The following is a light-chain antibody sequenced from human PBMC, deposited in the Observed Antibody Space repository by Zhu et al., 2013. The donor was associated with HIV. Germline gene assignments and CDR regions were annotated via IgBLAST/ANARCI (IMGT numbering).Light chain of an antibody. CDR1: RSDIGSYTL. CDR2: EVN. V-gene: IGLV2-14*02. CDR3: SSYTSSSTLV. J-gene: IGLJ3*02. Sequence: QSALTQPASVSGSLGQSITISCTGTRSDIGSYTLVSWYQQHPGKAPKLVIYEVNRRPSGVSHRFSGSRSGNTASLTISGLQAEDEADYYCSSYTSSSTLVFGGGTKLTVL.